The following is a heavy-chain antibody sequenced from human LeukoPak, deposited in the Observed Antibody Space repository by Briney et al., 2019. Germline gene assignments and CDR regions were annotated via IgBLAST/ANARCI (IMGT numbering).Heavy chain of an antibody. J-gene: IGHJ4*02. V-gene: IGHV4-34*01. CDR1: GGSFSGYY. D-gene: IGHD2-2*02. Sequence: SETLSLICAVYGGSFSGYYWSWIRQPPGKGLEWIGEINHSGSTNYNPSLKSRVTISVDTSKNQFSLKLSSVTAADTAVYYCARVVPAAIGAPNFDYWGQGTLVTVSS. CDR2: INHSGST. CDR3: ARVVPAAIGAPNFDY.